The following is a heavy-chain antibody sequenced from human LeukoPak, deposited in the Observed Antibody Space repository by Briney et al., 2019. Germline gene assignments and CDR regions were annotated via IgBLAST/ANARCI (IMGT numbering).Heavy chain of an antibody. CDR2: IFNSGST. CDR1: DGSISSYY. Sequence: PSETLSLTCTVSDGSISSYYWNWIRQPPGKGLEWIGNIFNSGSTDYNPSLKSRVTISVNTSKNQISLKLSSVTAADTAVYYCARDPRCSSMSCYRSSFYGMDVWGQGTTVTVSS. CDR3: ARDPRCSSMSCYRSSFYGMDV. V-gene: IGHV4-59*01. D-gene: IGHD2-2*01. J-gene: IGHJ6*02.